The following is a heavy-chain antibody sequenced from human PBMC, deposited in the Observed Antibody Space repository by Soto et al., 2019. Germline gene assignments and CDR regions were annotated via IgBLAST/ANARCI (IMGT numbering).Heavy chain of an antibody. J-gene: IGHJ4*02. D-gene: IGHD5-12*01. CDR3: PSLRLRGGGYDLHTIFDY. CDR2: IYYSGST. CDR1: GGSISRSSYY. V-gene: IGHV4-39*01. Sequence: SEALSLTCTVSGGSISRSSYYWGWIRQPPGKRLEWIGSIYYSGSTYYNPSLKSRVTISVDTSKNQFSLKLSSVTAADTAVYYCPSLRLRGGGYDLHTIFDYWGQGTLVTVSS.